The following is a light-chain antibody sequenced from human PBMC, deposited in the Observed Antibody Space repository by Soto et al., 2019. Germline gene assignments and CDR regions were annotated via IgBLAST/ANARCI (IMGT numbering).Light chain of an antibody. CDR3: QQYNNWPPWT. J-gene: IGKJ1*01. Sequence: EIVMTPSPATLSVSPGERATLSCRASQSVSSNLALYQQKPGQAPRLLIYGASTRATGIPARFSGSGSGTEFTLTISSLQSEDFAVYYCQQYNNWPPWTFGQGTKVEIK. CDR2: GAS. V-gene: IGKV3-15*01. CDR1: QSVSSN.